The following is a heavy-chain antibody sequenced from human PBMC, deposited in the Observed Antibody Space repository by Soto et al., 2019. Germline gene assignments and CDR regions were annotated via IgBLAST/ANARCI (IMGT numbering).Heavy chain of an antibody. J-gene: IGHJ4*02. Sequence: SETLSLTCTVSGGSISSSSYYWGWIRQPPGKGLEWIGSIYYSGSTYYNPSLKSRVTISVDTSKNQFSLKLSSVTAPDTAVYYCARHYYDSSGYYYKNRKRGYFDYWGQGTLVTVSS. CDR3: ARHYYDSSGYYYKNRKRGYFDY. CDR1: GGSISSSSYY. D-gene: IGHD3-22*01. V-gene: IGHV4-39*01. CDR2: IYYSGST.